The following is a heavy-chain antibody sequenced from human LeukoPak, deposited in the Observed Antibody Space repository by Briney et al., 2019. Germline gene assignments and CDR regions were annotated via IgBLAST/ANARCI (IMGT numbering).Heavy chain of an antibody. V-gene: IGHV3-49*04. D-gene: IGHD3-3*01. Sequence: GRSLRLSCTASGFTFGDYAMSWVRQAPGKGLEWVGFIRSKAYGGTTEYAASVKGRFTISRDDSKSIAYLQMNSLKTEDTAVYYCTRVHARFDFWSGYYRPSDYWGQGTLVTVSS. CDR1: GFTFGDYA. J-gene: IGHJ4*02. CDR3: TRVHARFDFWSGYYRPSDY. CDR2: IRSKAYGGTT.